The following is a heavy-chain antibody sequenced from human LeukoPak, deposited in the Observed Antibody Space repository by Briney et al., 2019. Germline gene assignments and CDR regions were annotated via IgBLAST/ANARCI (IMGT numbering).Heavy chain of an antibody. CDR1: GFTFDDYA. Sequence: GGSLRLSCAASGFTFDDYAMHWVRQAPGKGLEWVSGISWNSGSIGYADSVKGRFTISRDNAKNSLYLQMNSLGAEDTALYYCAKSWYNTGVCFDYWGQGTLVTVSS. J-gene: IGHJ4*02. D-gene: IGHD6-13*01. CDR2: ISWNSGSI. CDR3: AKSWYNTGVCFDY. V-gene: IGHV3-9*01.